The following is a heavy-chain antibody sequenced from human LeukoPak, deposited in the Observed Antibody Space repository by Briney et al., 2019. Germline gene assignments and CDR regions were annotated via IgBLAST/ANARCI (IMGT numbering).Heavy chain of an antibody. J-gene: IGHJ4*02. Sequence: ASVKVSCKASGYTFSSYGISWVRQAPGQGLEWMGWISVYSGNTNYAQRFQGRVTMTTDTSTCTAYMELRSLRSDDTAMYYCARDANGVLGDYWGQGTLVTVSS. D-gene: IGHD2-8*01. CDR1: GYTFSSYG. CDR2: ISVYSGNT. V-gene: IGHV1-18*01. CDR3: ARDANGVLGDY.